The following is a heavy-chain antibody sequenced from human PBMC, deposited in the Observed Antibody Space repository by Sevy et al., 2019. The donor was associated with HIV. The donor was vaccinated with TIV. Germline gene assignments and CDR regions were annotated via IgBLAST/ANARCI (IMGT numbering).Heavy chain of an antibody. CDR1: GFSFSNYW. CDR2: IKLDGSEK. CDR3: ARGCSSTTCLWGMDV. D-gene: IGHD2-2*01. Sequence: GGSLRLSCAASGFSFSNYWMSWVRQAPGKGLEWVANIKLDGSEKYYVDSVKGRFTISRDNAKKSLYLQMNSLRTEDTAVYYCARGCSSTTCLWGMDVWGQGTTVTVSS. V-gene: IGHV3-7*03. J-gene: IGHJ6*02.